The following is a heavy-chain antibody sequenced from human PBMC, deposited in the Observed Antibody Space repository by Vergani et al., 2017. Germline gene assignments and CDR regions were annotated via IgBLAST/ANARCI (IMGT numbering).Heavy chain of an antibody. Sequence: QVQLVQSGAEVKKPGASVKVSCKASGYTFTDYFMHWVRQAPGQGLEWMGWINPNSCGTNYAQKFQGRVTMTRDTSISTAYMELSNLRSDDTAVYYCARVGTRSNRDYFDYWGQGTLVTVSS. V-gene: IGHV1-2*02. D-gene: IGHD1-14*01. CDR2: INPNSCGT. CDR1: GYTFTDYF. CDR3: ARVGTRSNRDYFDY. J-gene: IGHJ4*02.